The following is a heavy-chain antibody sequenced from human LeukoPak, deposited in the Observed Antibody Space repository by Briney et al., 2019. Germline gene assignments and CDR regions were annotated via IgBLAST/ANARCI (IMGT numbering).Heavy chain of an antibody. V-gene: IGHV1-69*13. J-gene: IGHJ6*02. CDR3: ARGGVYGDYYYYGMDV. CDR1: GGTFSKYT. CDR2: ITPLFGTA. Sequence: ASVKVSCKASGGTFSKYTISWVRQRPGQGLEWMGGITPLFGTANYAQKFQGRVTITADESASTAYMELSSLRSEDTAVYYCARGGVYGDYYYYGMDVWGQGTTVTVSS. D-gene: IGHD4-17*01.